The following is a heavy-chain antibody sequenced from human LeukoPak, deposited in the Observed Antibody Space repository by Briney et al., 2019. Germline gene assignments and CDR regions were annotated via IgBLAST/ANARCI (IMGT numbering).Heavy chain of an antibody. Sequence: SVKVSCKASGGTFSSYAISWVRQAPGQGVEWMGGIIPIFGTANYAQKFQGRVTITADESTSTAYMELSSLRSEDTAVYYCARDRLVGHNSPGPNWFDPWGQGTLVTVSS. V-gene: IGHV1-69*13. CDR2: IIPIFGTA. CDR3: ARDRLVGHNSPGPNWFDP. CDR1: GGTFSSYA. J-gene: IGHJ5*02. D-gene: IGHD1-1*01.